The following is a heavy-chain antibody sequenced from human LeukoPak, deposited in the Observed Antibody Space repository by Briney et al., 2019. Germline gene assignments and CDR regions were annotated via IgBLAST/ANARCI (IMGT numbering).Heavy chain of an antibody. V-gene: IGHV4-30-4*01. J-gene: IGHJ6*02. CDR2: IYYSGST. D-gene: IGHD3-22*01. CDR1: GGSISSGDYY. Sequence: KTSETLSLTCTVSGGSISSGDYYWSWIRQPPGKGLEWIGYIYYSGSTYYNPSLKSRVTISVDTSKSQFSLKLSSVTAADTAVYYCARDKRYYDSSAMDVWGQGTTVTVSS. CDR3: ARDKRYYDSSAMDV.